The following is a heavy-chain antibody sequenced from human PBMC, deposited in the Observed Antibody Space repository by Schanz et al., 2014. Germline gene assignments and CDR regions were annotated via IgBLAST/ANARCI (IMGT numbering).Heavy chain of an antibody. CDR3: ARDRVQYSSGWYSDS. Sequence: EVQLVESGGGLIQPGGSLRLSCAVSGFTVNTNYMSWVRQAPGKGLEWISSMYINSGSTQYADSVKGRFIISRDSSKNTLFLQMNSLRDEDTAVYYCARDRVQYSSGWYSDSWGQGTLVTVSS. CDR2: MYINSGST. CDR1: GFTVNTNY. J-gene: IGHJ4*02. D-gene: IGHD6-19*01. V-gene: IGHV3-53*01.